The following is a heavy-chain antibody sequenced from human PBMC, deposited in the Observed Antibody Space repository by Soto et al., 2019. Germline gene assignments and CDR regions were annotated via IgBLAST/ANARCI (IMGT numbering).Heavy chain of an antibody. D-gene: IGHD6-13*01. CDR3: ARVRGAAGTGPLPGDY. CDR2: ISAYNGNT. J-gene: IGHJ4*02. Sequence: QVQLVQSGAEVKKPGASVKVSCKASGYTFTSYGISWVRQAPGQGLEWMGWISAYNGNTNYAQKLQGRVTMTTDTSTSTAYMELRSRRSDDTALYYWARVRGAAGTGPLPGDYWGQGTLVTVSS. V-gene: IGHV1-18*01. CDR1: GYTFTSYG.